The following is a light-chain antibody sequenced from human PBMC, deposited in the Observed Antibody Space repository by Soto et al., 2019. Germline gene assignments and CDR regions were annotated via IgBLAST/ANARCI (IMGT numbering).Light chain of an antibody. CDR1: SSDVGGYNY. V-gene: IGLV2-14*01. J-gene: IGLJ3*02. CDR2: EVS. Sequence: QSVLTQPASVSGSPGQSITISCTGTSSDVGGYNYVSWYQQHPGKAPKLMISEVSNRPSGVSNRFSGSKSGNTASLNISRLQAEAEADYYCSSYTSRSTRVFGGGTKLTVL. CDR3: SSYTSRSTRV.